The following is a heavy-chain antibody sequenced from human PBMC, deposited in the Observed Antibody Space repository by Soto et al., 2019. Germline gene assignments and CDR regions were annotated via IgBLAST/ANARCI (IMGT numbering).Heavy chain of an antibody. D-gene: IGHD2-15*01. V-gene: IGHV3-30-3*01. CDR1: GFTFSSYA. CDR2: ISYDGSNK. CDR3: ARDHTTYCSGGSCYFDY. Sequence: QTGGSLRLSCAASGFTFSSYAMHWVRQAPGKGLEWVAVISYDGSNKYYADSVKGRFTISRDNSKNTLYLQMNSLRAEDTAVYYCARDHTTYCSGGSCYFDYWGQGTLVTVSS. J-gene: IGHJ4*02.